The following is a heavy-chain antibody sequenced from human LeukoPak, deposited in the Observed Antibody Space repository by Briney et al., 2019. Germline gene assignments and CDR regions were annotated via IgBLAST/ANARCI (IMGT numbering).Heavy chain of an antibody. CDR2: IYPGDSDT. CDR1: GYSFTSYW. V-gene: IGHV5-51*01. CDR3: ARLVDIAAGTGSIDY. D-gene: IGHD6-13*01. Sequence: GESLKISCKGSGYSFTSYWIGWVRQMPGKGLEWMGIIYPGDSDTRYSPSFQGQVTISADKSISTAYLQWSSLKASDTAMYYCARLVDIAAGTGSIDYWGQGTLVTVSS. J-gene: IGHJ4*02.